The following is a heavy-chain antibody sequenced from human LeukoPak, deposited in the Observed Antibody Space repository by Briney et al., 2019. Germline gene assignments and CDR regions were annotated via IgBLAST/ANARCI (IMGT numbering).Heavy chain of an antibody. J-gene: IGHJ4*02. Sequence: GGSLRLSCAASGFTFSSYAMSWVRQAPGKGLEWVSTISNSDYSTYYADSVKGRFTISRANSESTLYLQMNNLRAADTAVYYCAKATGYLLWGQGTLVTVSS. CDR3: AKATGYLL. CDR2: ISNSDYST. D-gene: IGHD1-14*01. CDR1: GFTFSSYA. V-gene: IGHV3-23*01.